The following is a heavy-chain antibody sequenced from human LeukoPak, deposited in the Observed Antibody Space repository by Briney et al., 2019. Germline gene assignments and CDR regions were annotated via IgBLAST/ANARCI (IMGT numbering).Heavy chain of an antibody. CDR2: IKQDGSEK. J-gene: IGHJ4*02. CDR3: ARVARYDYVWGSPFDY. D-gene: IGHD3-16*01. CDR1: GFTFISYW. Sequence: GGSLRLSCAASGFTFISYWMSWVRQAPGKGLEWVANIKQDGSEKYYVDSVKGRFTISRDNAKNSLYLQMNSLRAEDTAVYYCARVARYDYVWGSPFDYWGQGTLVTVSS. V-gene: IGHV3-7*01.